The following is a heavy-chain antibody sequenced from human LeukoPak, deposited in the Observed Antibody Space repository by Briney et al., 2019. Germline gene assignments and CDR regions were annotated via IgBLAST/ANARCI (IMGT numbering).Heavy chain of an antibody. CDR3: ARSGGSDYYDSSGYFDY. V-gene: IGHV3-21*01. CDR1: GFTFSSYS. D-gene: IGHD3-22*01. Sequence: GGSLRLSCAASGFTFSSYSMNCVRQAPGGGLEWVSSISSSSSYIYYADSVKGRFTISRDNAKTSLYLQMNSLRAEDTAVYYCARSGGSDYYDSSGYFDYWGQGTLVTVSS. CDR2: ISSSSSYI. J-gene: IGHJ4*02.